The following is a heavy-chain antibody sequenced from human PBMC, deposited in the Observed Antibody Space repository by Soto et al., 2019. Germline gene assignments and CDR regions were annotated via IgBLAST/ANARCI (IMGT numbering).Heavy chain of an antibody. D-gene: IGHD2-15*01. CDR2: IYYSGST. CDR3: ARDLGYCSGGSCYSWFDP. CDR1: GGSISSGGYY. V-gene: IGHV4-31*03. J-gene: IGHJ5*02. Sequence: KPSETLSLTCTVSGGSISSGGYYWSWIHQHPGKGLEWIGYIYYSGSTYYNPSLKSRVTISVDTSKNQFSLKLSSVTAADTAVYYCARDLGYCSGGSCYSWFDPWGQGTLVTVSS.